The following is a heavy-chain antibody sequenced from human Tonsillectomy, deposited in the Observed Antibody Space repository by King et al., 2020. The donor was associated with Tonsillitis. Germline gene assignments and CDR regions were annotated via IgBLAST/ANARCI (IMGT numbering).Heavy chain of an antibody. CDR2: IRSKANSFAT. Sequence: VQLVESGGGLVQPGGSLKLSCAASRFTFSGSAMHWVRQASGKGLEWVGRIRSKANSFATAYAASVKGRFTIYRDDSKNTVYLQMNRLKTEDTAVYYCTSFAAPEYGDYGDYWGQGTLVTVSS. CDR1: RFTFSGSA. J-gene: IGHJ4*02. V-gene: IGHV3-73*02. CDR3: TSFAAPEYGDYGDY. D-gene: IGHD4-17*01.